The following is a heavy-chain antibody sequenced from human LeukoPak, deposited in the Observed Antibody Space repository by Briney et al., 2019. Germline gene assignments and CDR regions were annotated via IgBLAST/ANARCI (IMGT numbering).Heavy chain of an antibody. D-gene: IGHD3-22*01. CDR2: IIPIFGTA. Sequence: SVKVSCKASGGTFSSYAISWVRQAPGQGLEWMGGIIPIFGTANYAQKFQGRVTITADESTSTAYMELSSLRSEDTAVYYCARAKGYYYDSSGSNYDAFDIWGQGTMVTVSS. CDR1: GGTFSSYA. J-gene: IGHJ3*02. V-gene: IGHV1-69*13. CDR3: ARAKGYYYDSSGSNYDAFDI.